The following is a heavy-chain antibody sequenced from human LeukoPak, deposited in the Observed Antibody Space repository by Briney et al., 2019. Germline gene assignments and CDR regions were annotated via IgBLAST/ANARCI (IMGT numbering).Heavy chain of an antibody. CDR1: GFTLSSYY. V-gene: IGHV3-74*01. CDR3: AQGGSPGALDY. CDR2: INGDGSST. D-gene: IGHD2-15*01. J-gene: IGHJ4*02. Sequence: GGSLRLSCVAPGFTLSSYYMHWVRQVPGKGPVWVSCINGDGSSTKYADSVKGRFTISRDNAKNTLYLQVNSLRAEDTAVYYCAQGGSPGALDYWGRGTLVTVSS.